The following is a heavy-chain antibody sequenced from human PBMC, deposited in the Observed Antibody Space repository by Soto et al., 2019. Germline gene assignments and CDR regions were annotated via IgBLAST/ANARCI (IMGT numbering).Heavy chain of an antibody. V-gene: IGHV1-3*01. CDR2: INAGNGNT. CDR1: AETMTSYA. D-gene: IGHD5-18*01. CDR3: ARDPRYSYGYN. J-gene: IGHJ4*02. Sequence: AETMTSYALHFVCQAPGQRLEWMGWINAGNGNTKYSQKFQGRVTITRDTSASTAYMELSSLRSGDTAVYYCARDPRYSYGYNWGQGTLVTLSS.